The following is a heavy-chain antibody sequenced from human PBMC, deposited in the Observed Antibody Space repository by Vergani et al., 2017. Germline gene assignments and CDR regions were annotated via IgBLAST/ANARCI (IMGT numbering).Heavy chain of an antibody. CDR1: GFTVSSNY. J-gene: IGHJ6*02. D-gene: IGHD2-15*01. V-gene: IGHV3-66*02. CDR3: ARVGYCSXGSCDYYYYYGMDV. CDR2: IYSGGST. Sequence: EVQLVESGGGLVQPGGSLRLSCAASGFTVSSNYMCWVRQAPGKGLEWVSVIYSGGSTYYADSVKGRFTISRDNSKNTLYLQMNSLRAEDTAVYYCARVGYCSXGSCDYYYYYGMDVWGQGTTVTVSS.